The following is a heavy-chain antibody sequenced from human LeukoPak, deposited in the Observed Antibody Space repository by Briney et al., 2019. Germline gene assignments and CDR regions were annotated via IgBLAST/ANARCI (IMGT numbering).Heavy chain of an antibody. CDR2: ISAYNGNT. CDR1: GYTFTSYG. D-gene: IGHD4-17*01. J-gene: IGHJ4*02. CDR3: ARGDDYGDYGYYFDY. Sequence: GASVKVSCKASGYTFTSYGISWVRQAPGQGLEWMGWISAYNGNTNYAQKLQGRVTMTTDTSTSTAYMELRSLRSDDTAVYYCARGDDYGDYGYYFDYWGQGTLVTVSP. V-gene: IGHV1-18*01.